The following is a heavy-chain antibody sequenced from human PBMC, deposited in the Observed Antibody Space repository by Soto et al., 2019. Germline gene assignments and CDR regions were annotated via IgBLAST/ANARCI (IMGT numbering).Heavy chain of an antibody. Sequence: QVRLVESGGGIVQPGGSLRLSCSASGFSFSEYGLHWVRQAPGKGLEWVSLVSHGGIDNSYANSVKGRFTLSRDNSRNMVYLQMSGLTVEDTAVYYCARDVPTEVGAYGYLMDVWGQGTTVTVSS. D-gene: IGHD5-18*01. CDR3: ARDVPTEVGAYGYLMDV. V-gene: IGHV3-30-3*01. CDR2: VSHGGIDN. CDR1: GFSFSEYG. J-gene: IGHJ6*02.